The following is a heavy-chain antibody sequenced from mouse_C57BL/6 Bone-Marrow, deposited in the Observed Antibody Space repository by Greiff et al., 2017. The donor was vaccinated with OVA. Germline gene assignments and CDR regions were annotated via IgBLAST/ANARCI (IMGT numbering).Heavy chain of an antibody. D-gene: IGHD2-2*01. CDR1: GYTFTSYW. Sequence: QVQLQQPGAELVMPGASVKLSCKASGYTFTSYWMHWVKQRPGQGLEWIGEIDPSASYTNYNQKFKGKSTLTVDKSSSTAYMQLSNLTSEDSAVYYCERRGIYYGYAWFAYWGQGTLVTVSA. CDR2: IDPSASYT. J-gene: IGHJ3*01. V-gene: IGHV1-69*01. CDR3: ERRGIYYGYAWFAY.